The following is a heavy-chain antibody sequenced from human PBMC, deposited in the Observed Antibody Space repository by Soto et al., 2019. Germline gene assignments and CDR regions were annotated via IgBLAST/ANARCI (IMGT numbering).Heavy chain of an antibody. J-gene: IGHJ6*02. CDR3: ARLEWDYYYYGMDV. Sequence: SGTLYLTCTVSVGSICSSRYYWGWISQPPGKGLEWIGSIYYSGSTYCNPSLKSRVTISVDTSKNQFSLKLSSVTAADTAVYYCARLEWDYYYYGMDVWGQGTKVTVSS. CDR2: IYYSGST. D-gene: IGHD1-1*01. CDR1: VGSICSSRYY. V-gene: IGHV4-39*01.